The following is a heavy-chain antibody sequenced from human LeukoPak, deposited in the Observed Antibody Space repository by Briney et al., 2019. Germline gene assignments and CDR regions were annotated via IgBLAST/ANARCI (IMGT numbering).Heavy chain of an antibody. CDR1: GGSISSYY. V-gene: IGHV4-59*12. Sequence: PSETLSLTCTVSGGSISSYYWSWIRQPPGKGLEWIGYIYYSGSTNYNPSLKSRVTISVDTSKNQFSLKLSSVTAADTAVYYCARGLIGWLQQKYYFDYWGQGTLVTVSS. CDR2: IYYSGST. D-gene: IGHD5-12*01. J-gene: IGHJ4*02. CDR3: ARGLIGWLQQKYYFDY.